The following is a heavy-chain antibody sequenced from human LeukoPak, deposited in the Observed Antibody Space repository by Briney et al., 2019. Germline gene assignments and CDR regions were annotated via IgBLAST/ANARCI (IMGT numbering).Heavy chain of an antibody. CDR3: ARHSTIFGVVIMGWFDP. Sequence: SQTLSLTCTVSGGSISSGSYYWSWIRQPPGKGLEWIGEINHSGSTNYNPSLKSRVTISVDTSKNQFSLKLSSVTAADTAVYYCARHSTIFGVVIMGWFDPWGQGTLVTVSS. J-gene: IGHJ5*02. CDR2: INHSGST. D-gene: IGHD3-3*01. V-gene: IGHV4-39*01. CDR1: GGSISSGSYY.